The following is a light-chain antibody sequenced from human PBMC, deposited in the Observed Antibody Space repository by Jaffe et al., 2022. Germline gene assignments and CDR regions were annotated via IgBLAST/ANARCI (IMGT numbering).Light chain of an antibody. CDR1: QGINND. V-gene: IGKV1-6*01. Sequence: AIQMTQSPSSLSASVGDRVTITCRASQGINNDLAWYQQKPGKAPELLIYDASSLQSGVPSRFSGSGSGTDFTLTISSLQPEDFATYYCLQDYTYPWTFGQGTKVEIK. CDR2: DAS. CDR3: LQDYTYPWT. J-gene: IGKJ1*01.